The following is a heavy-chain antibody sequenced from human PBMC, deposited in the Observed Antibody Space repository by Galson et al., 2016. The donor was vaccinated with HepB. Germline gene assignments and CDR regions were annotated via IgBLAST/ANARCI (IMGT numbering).Heavy chain of an antibody. CDR1: GFIVSSNY. Sequence: SLRLSCAASGFIVSSNYISWVRQAPGKGLEWVSVIYSGGSTYYADYVKGRFTISRDTSKNTLYLQMNSLRAEDTAVYYCAREHGGKRHVNWFFDLWGRGAMVTVSS. J-gene: IGHJ2*01. CDR3: AREHGGKRHVNWFFDL. V-gene: IGHV3-53*01. CDR2: IYSGGST. D-gene: IGHD4-23*01.